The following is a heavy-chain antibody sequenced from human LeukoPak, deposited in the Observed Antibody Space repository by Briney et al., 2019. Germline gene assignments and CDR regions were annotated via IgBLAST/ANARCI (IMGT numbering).Heavy chain of an antibody. J-gene: IGHJ5*02. V-gene: IGHV4-59*08. Sequence: SETLSLICTVSGGSISSYYWSWIRQPPGNGLEWIGYIYYSGSTNYNPSLKSRVTISVDTSKNQFSLKLSSVTAADTAVYYCARQEVVYYWFDPWGQGTLVTVSS. D-gene: IGHD3-22*01. CDR2: IYYSGST. CDR1: GGSISSYY. CDR3: ARQEVVYYWFDP.